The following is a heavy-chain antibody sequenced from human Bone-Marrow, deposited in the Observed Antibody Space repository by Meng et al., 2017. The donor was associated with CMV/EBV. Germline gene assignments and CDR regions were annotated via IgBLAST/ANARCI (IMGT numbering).Heavy chain of an antibody. Sequence: GGSLRLSCAASGFTFSSYGMHWVRQAPGKGLEWVAFIQYDGSNKYYADSVKGRFTISRDNSKNTLYLQMNSLRAEDTAVYYCAKGEYSNSLSFDYWGQGTLVTVSS. V-gene: IGHV3-30*02. CDR1: GFTFSSYG. D-gene: IGHD4-11*01. CDR3: AKGEYSNSLSFDY. CDR2: IQYDGSNK. J-gene: IGHJ4*02.